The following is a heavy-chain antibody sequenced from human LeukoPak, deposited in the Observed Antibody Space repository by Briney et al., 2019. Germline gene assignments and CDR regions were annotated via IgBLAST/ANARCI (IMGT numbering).Heavy chain of an antibody. CDR1: GASMSSYY. CDR3: ATFNYDSWFFDN. J-gene: IGHJ4*02. D-gene: IGHD3-22*01. CDR2: IYGSGST. Sequence: SETLSLTCTVSGASMSSYYWAWIRQPAGKGLEWIGRIYGSGSTNYNPSLKRRVTMSTDTSENQFSLNLTSVTAADTATYYCATFNYDSWFFDNWGQGTLVTVSS. V-gene: IGHV4-4*07.